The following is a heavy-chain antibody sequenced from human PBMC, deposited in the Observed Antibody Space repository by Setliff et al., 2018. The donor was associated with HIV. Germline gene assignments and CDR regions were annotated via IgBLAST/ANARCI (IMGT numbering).Heavy chain of an antibody. Sequence: SVKVSCKASGGTFSSYAISWVRQAPGQGLEWMGGIIPIFGTANYAQNFQGRVTITTDESTSTVYMELSSLRSEDTAIYYCVRGVQSPPHYSYYYMDVWGEGTMVTVSS. D-gene: IGHD3-3*01. CDR3: VRGVQSPPHYSYYYMDV. CDR1: GGTFSSYA. J-gene: IGHJ6*03. V-gene: IGHV1-69*05. CDR2: IIPIFGTA.